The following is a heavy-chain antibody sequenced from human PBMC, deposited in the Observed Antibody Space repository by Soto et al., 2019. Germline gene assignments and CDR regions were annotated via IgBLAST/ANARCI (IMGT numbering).Heavy chain of an antibody. Sequence: QVQLVESGGGVVQPGRSLRLSCAASGFTFSSYGMHWVRQAPGKGLEWVAVIWYDGSNKYYADSVKGRFTISRDNSKNTLYLQMNSLRAEDTAVYYCARGDSSGYYFDFAGAFDIWGQGTMVTVSS. CDR1: GFTFSSYG. J-gene: IGHJ3*02. CDR2: IWYDGSNK. D-gene: IGHD3-22*01. V-gene: IGHV3-33*01. CDR3: ARGDSSGYYFDFAGAFDI.